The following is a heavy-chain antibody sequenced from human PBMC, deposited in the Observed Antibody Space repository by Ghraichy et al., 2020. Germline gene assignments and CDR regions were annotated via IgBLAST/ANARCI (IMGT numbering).Heavy chain of an antibody. CDR1: GGSISSYY. D-gene: IGHD6-6*01. V-gene: IGHV4-59*01. Sequence: SETLSLTCTVSGGSISSYYWSWIRQPPGKGLEWIGYIYYSGSTNYNPSLKSRVTISVDTSKNQSSLKLSSVTAADTAVYYWARARPDAFDIWGHGTMVTVSS. CDR3: ARARPDAFDI. CDR2: IYYSGST. J-gene: IGHJ3*02.